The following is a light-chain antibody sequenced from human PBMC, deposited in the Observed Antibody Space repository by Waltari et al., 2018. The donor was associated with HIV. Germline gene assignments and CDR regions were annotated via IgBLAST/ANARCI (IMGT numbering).Light chain of an antibody. V-gene: IGLV7-46*01. J-gene: IGLJ2*01. Sequence: QAVVTQAPSLTVSPGGTVTLTCGSSNRAVPRGHSPYWFQPGPGQAPRTLIHDTSNKHSWTPARFSGSRLGGKAALTLSGAQPEDEAEYYCLLSYGGPRVFGGGTKLTVL. CDR2: DTS. CDR1: NRAVPRGHS. CDR3: LLSYGGPRV.